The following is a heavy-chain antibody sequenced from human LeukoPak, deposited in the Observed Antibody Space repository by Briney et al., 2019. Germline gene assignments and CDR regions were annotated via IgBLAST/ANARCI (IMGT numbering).Heavy chain of an antibody. Sequence: GASVKVSCKASGYTFTSYAMNWVRQAPGQGLEWMGWINTNTGNPAYAQGFTGRFVFSLDTSVSTAYLQISSLKAEDTAVYYCAITSGVVVPAAYDYWGQGTLVTVSS. CDR1: GYTFTSYA. D-gene: IGHD2-2*01. CDR3: AITSGVVVPAAYDY. J-gene: IGHJ4*02. CDR2: INTNTGNP. V-gene: IGHV7-4-1*02.